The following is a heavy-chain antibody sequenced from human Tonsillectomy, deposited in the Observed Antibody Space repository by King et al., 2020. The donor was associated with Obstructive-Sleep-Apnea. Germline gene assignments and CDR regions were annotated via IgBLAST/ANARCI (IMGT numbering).Heavy chain of an antibody. CDR2: IKSRSDGGAI. D-gene: IGHD1-26*01. J-gene: IGHJ6*01. Sequence: VQLVESGGGLVKPGGSLRLSCVASGFSFSGAWMSWVRQASGKGLEWIGRIKSRSDGGAIEDAAVVKGRFTSSRDDSKDTLYLQMNSLTIDDTSVYFCSNGAQRRAMHVWGQGTTVTVSP. CDR1: GFSFSGAW. V-gene: IGHV3-15*01. CDR3: SNGAQRRAMHV.